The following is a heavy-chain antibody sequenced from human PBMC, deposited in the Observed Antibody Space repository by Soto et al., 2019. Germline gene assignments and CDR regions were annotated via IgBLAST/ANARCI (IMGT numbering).Heavy chain of an antibody. D-gene: IGHD6-6*01. Sequence: EVQLLESGGGLVQPGGSLRLSCVASGFSFSGFAMSWVRQAPGKGLVWVSSITGTGVSIYYADSVRGRFTISRDNSKNTLYLQMSSLRAEDTARYYCAKDSIPYSSSYGLDHLGRGALVTVSS. CDR1: GFSFSGFA. CDR3: AKDSIPYSSSYGLDH. J-gene: IGHJ4*02. CDR2: ITGTGVSI. V-gene: IGHV3-23*01.